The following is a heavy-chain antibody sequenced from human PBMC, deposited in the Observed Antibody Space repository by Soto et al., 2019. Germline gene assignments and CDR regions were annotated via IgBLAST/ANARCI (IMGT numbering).Heavy chain of an antibody. CDR2: VSGSGGTT. Sequence: EVQLLESGGGLVQPGGSLRLSCTASGVTLAGYGVSWVRQAPGKGLEWVAGVSGSGGTTSYVDSVKGRFTISRDNSKNTLSLQMNSLRAEDTAVYYCAKHGGDYYYYAVDVWGQGATVTVSS. CDR3: AKHGGDYYYYAVDV. CDR1: GVTLAGYG. J-gene: IGHJ6*02. D-gene: IGHD4-17*01. V-gene: IGHV3-23*01.